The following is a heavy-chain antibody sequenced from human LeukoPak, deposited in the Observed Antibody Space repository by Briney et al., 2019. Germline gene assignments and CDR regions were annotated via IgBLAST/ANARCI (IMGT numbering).Heavy chain of an antibody. CDR1: GFTFSSYA. CDR3: ARDAHTSSGSYWGGVDYYYGLDV. Sequence: GGSLRLSCAASGFTFSSYAMHWVRQAPGKGLEWVAVISYDGSNKYYADSVKGRFTISRDNSKNTLYLQMNSLRAEDTAVYYCARDAHTSSGSYWGGVDYYYGLDVWGQGTTVTVSS. D-gene: IGHD3-10*01. V-gene: IGHV3-30-3*01. CDR2: ISYDGSNK. J-gene: IGHJ6*02.